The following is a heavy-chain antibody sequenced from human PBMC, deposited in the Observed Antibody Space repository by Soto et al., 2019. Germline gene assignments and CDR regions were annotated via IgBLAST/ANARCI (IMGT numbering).Heavy chain of an antibody. CDR3: AQGGELYGSGSYYPRYYYYYYMDV. CDR2: IYYSGST. Sequence: SETLSLTCTVSGGSISSYYWSWIRQPPGKGLEWIGYIYYSGSTNYNPSLKSQVPLSDATSKNQFSRKLGSVTAADTAVDYCAQGGELYGSGSYYPRYYYYYYMDVWGKGTTVTVSS. J-gene: IGHJ6*03. CDR1: GGSISSYY. V-gene: IGHV4-59*01. D-gene: IGHD3-10*01.